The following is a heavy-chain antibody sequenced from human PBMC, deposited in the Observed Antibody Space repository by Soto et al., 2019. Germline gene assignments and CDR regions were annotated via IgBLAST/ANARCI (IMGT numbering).Heavy chain of an antibody. CDR1: GFTFSSYA. Sequence: EVQLLESGGGVVQPGGSLRLSCAASGFTFSSYAMSWVRQAPGKGLEWVSAISGSGGSTYHADSVKGRFTISRDNYKNMLYLQMNSLRAEDTAVYYCAKEVVTAAYFDYWGQGTLVTVSS. J-gene: IGHJ4*02. CDR3: AKEVVTAAYFDY. CDR2: ISGSGGST. D-gene: IGHD2-21*02. V-gene: IGHV3-23*01.